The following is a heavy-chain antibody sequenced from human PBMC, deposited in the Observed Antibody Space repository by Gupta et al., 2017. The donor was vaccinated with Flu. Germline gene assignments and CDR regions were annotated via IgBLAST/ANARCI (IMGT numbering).Heavy chain of an antibody. CDR1: RSHS. Sequence: RSHSWSWIRHSPGKGWEWIGEVFESGSANYNPSLKSRVTITADWSQNHFSLSLTSVTAADTALYFCARSFTYGFESGGSDYWGQGTQVT. CDR2: VFESGSA. V-gene: IGHV4-59*11. CDR3: ARSFTYGFESGGSDY. J-gene: IGHJ4*02. D-gene: IGHD3-10*01.